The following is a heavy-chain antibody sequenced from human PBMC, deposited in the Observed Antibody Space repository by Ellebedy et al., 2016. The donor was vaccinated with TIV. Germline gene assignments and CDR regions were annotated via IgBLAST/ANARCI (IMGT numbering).Heavy chain of an antibody. CDR2: INHSGST. CDR1: GGSFSGYY. D-gene: IGHD1-7*01. V-gene: IGHV4-34*01. J-gene: IGHJ4*02. CDR3: ARSPPTRTGTTGRFDY. Sequence: MPSETLSLTCAVYGGSFSGYYWSWIRQPPGKGLEWIGDINHSGSTNYNPPLKSRVTISIDTSKKQFSLKLSSVTAADTAVYYCARSPPTRTGTTGRFDYWGQGTLVTVSS.